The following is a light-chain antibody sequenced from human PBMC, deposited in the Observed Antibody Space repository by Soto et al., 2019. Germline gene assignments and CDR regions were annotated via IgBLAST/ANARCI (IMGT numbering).Light chain of an antibody. CDR1: QSVSSD. Sequence: EILMTQSPATLSVSPGERATLSCRASQSVSSDLAWYQQKPGQAPRLLIYGASTRAAGISARFSGSGSATDFTLTISSLQSEDFAVYYCQEYNGWPPWTFGQGTKVEIK. CDR2: GAS. J-gene: IGKJ1*01. CDR3: QEYNGWPPWT. V-gene: IGKV3-15*01.